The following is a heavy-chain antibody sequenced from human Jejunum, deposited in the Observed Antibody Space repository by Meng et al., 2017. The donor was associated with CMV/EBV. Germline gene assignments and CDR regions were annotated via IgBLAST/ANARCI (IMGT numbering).Heavy chain of an antibody. Sequence: VSSGSYFWSWIRQAPGRGLEWIEYVEYTGNPNYKHPLKSRVIISVDKSKNQFSLKLRSVSAADKAVYYCERGKKRSQYYYGLDVWGQGTTVTVSS. V-gene: IGHV4-61*01. CDR3: ERGKKRSQYYYGLDV. CDR2: VEYTGNP. J-gene: IGHJ6*02. CDR1: VSSGSYF.